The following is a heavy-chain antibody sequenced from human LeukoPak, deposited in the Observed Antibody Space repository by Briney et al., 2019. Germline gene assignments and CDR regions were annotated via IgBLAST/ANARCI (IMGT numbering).Heavy chain of an antibody. CDR2: ISHDGRNK. CDR1: GLTFSSYT. D-gene: IGHD3-10*01. CDR3: ARGSHQDYFGSMTYLFDY. J-gene: IGHJ4*02. V-gene: IGHV3-30*04. Sequence: GRSLRLSCAASGLTFSSYTIHWVRQAPGKGLEWVTLISHDGRNKNYADSVKGRFTISRDNSKKTLYLEVNSLRPEDTAVYYCARGSHQDYFGSMTYLFDYWGQGILVTVSS.